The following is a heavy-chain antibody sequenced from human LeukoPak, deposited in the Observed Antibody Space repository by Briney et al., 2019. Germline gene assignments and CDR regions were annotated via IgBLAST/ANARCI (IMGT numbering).Heavy chain of an antibody. CDR1: GASISSSRYY. Sequence: SETLSLTCTVSGASISSSRYYWGWIRQPPGKGLEFIGTIYYSGSTYYNPSLKRRVTISIDTSKSQFSLKLNSVTAADTAAYHCARWVVSGIRGAFDVWGQGTMVPVS. CDR3: ARWVVSGIRGAFDV. V-gene: IGHV4-39*07. J-gene: IGHJ3*01. CDR2: IYYSGST. D-gene: IGHD2-21*01.